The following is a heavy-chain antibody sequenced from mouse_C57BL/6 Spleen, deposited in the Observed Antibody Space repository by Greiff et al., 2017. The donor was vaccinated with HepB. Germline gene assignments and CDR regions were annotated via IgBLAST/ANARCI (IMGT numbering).Heavy chain of an antibody. CDR2: INSDGGST. J-gene: IGHJ1*03. D-gene: IGHD1-1*01. V-gene: IGHV5-2*03. CDR3: ARRAPFITTVVGDWYFDV. Sequence: DVKLVESGGGLVQPGESLKLSCESNEYEFPSHDMSWVRKTPEKRLELVAAINSDGGSTYYPDTMERRFIISRDNTKKTLYLQMSSLRSEDTALYYCARRAPFITTVVGDWYFDVWGTGTTVTVSS. CDR1: EYEFPSHD.